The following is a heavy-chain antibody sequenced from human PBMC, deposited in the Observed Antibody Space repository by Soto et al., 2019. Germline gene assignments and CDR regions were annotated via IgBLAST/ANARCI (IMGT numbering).Heavy chain of an antibody. J-gene: IGHJ6*03. D-gene: IGHD2-2*01. CDR2: IRSKAYGGTT. Sequence: GGSLRLSCTASGFTFGDYAMSWFRQAPGKGLEWVGFIRSKAYGGTTEYAASVKGRFTISRDDSKSIAYLQMNSLKTEDTAVYYCTREDIVVVPAAMGDYYYYMAVWGKGTTVTVSS. CDR3: TREDIVVVPAAMGDYYYYMAV. V-gene: IGHV3-49*03. CDR1: GFTFGDYA.